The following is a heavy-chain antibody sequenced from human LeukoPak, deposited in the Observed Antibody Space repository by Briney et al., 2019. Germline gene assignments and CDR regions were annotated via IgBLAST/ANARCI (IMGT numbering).Heavy chain of an antibody. CDR1: SGTFSSYD. CDR2: ISTYNGNT. D-gene: IGHD3-16*02. J-gene: IGHJ4*02. V-gene: IGHV1-18*01. Sequence: SVQVSSKTFSGTFSSYDISWVRQAPGQGLEWLGWISTYNGNTNSAQKPQGRVTMTTDISTSTAHMELRSPRSDDTAVYYCARGYYDYVWGSYLDYWGQGTLVTVSS. CDR3: ARGYYDYVWGSYLDY.